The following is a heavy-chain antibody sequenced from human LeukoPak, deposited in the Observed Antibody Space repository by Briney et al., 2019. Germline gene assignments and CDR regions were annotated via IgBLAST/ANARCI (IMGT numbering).Heavy chain of an antibody. CDR1: GFTFDDCA. V-gene: IGHV3-9*01. CDR2: ISGNSGRI. Sequence: GGSLRLSCAASGFTFDDCAMHWVRQAPGKGLEWVAGISGNSGRIGYADSVKGRFTISRDNAKNSLYLQMNSLRAEDTALYYCAKGLGGDGYNFDYWGQGTLVTVSS. J-gene: IGHJ4*02. D-gene: IGHD5-24*01. CDR3: AKGLGGDGYNFDY.